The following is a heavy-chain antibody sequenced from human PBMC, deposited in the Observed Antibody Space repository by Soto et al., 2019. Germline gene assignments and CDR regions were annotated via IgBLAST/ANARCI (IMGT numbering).Heavy chain of an antibody. D-gene: IGHD3-22*01. V-gene: IGHV3-23*01. CDR3: ARTSHSSGYQPSPFDY. Sequence: PGGSLRLSCAASGFTFSKYAMTWARQAPGKGLEWVSAISYNGGSTYYADSVKGRFTISRDNSKNTLYLQMNSLRAEDTAVYYCARTSHSSGYQPSPFDYWGQGTLVTVSS. J-gene: IGHJ4*02. CDR2: ISYNGGST. CDR1: GFTFSKYA.